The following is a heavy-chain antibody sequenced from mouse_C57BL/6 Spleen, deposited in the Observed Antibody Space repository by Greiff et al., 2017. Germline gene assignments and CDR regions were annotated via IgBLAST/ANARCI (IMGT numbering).Heavy chain of an antibody. Sequence: EVMLVESGGGLVKPGGSLKLSCAASGFTFSDYGMHWVRQAPEKGLEWVAYISSGSSTIYYADTVKGRFTISRDNAKNTLFLQMTSLRSEDTAMYYCARGYYYGSAGFAYWCQGTLVTVSA. J-gene: IGHJ3*01. CDR3: ARGYYYGSAGFAY. V-gene: IGHV5-17*01. CDR2: ISSGSSTI. CDR1: GFTFSDYG. D-gene: IGHD1-1*01.